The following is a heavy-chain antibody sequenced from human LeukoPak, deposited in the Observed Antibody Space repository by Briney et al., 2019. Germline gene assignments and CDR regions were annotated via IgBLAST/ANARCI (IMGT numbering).Heavy chain of an antibody. CDR1: GYTFTSYY. V-gene: IGHV1-46*01. J-gene: IGHJ6*02. Sequence: ASVKDSCKASGYTFTSYYIHWVRHAPGQGLERMGIINPSGGSTSYAQKFQGSVTMTRDTSTSTVYMELSSLRSEDTAVYYCARDRVTTVSTSHYNYYGMDVWRQGTTVTVSS. D-gene: IGHD4-11*01. CDR3: ARDRVTTVSTSHYNYYGMDV. CDR2: INPSGGST.